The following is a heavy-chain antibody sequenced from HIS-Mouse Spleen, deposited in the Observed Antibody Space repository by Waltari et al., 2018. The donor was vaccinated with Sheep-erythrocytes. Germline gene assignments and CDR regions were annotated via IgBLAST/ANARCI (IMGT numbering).Heavy chain of an antibody. D-gene: IGHD5-12*01. CDR1: GYSFTSYW. V-gene: IGHV5-51*01. CDR2: LYPGASDT. J-gene: IGHJ4*02. Sequence: EVQLVQSGAEVKKPGESLKISCKGSGYSFTSYWIGWVRQIPGKGLEWMGILYPGASDTRYSPSFQGKFTISADKSLSTAYLQWSSLKASDTAMYYCARLFYVDIVATTLFDYWGQGTLVTVSS. CDR3: ARLFYVDIVATTLFDY.